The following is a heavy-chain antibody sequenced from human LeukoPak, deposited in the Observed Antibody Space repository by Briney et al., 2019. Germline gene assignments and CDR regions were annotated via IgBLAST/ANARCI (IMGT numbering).Heavy chain of an antibody. Sequence: SETLSLTCTVSGGSISSYYWSWIRQPPGKGLEWIGYIYYSGSTNYNPSLKSRVTISVDTSKNQFSLKLSSVTAADTAVYYCGTAVAAINYYYYMDVWGKGTTVTVSS. J-gene: IGHJ6*03. CDR1: GGSISSYY. V-gene: IGHV4-59*01. CDR2: IYYSGST. D-gene: IGHD2-15*01. CDR3: GTAVAAINYYYYMDV.